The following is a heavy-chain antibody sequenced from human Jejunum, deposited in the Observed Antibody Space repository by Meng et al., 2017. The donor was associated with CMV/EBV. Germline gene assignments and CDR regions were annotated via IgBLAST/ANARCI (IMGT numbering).Heavy chain of an antibody. V-gene: IGHV3-30*02. CDR2: IRYDGGEE. Sequence: AASGFTFSDYGMFWVRQAPGKGLDWVSFIRYDGGEEYYGDSVTGRSTVSRDNVKNRLYLQMNSLRVEDTAVYYCFGGGMYPGGDYWGQGTLVTVSS. D-gene: IGHD1-26*01. CDR1: GFTFSDYG. CDR3: FGGGMYPGGDY. J-gene: IGHJ4*02.